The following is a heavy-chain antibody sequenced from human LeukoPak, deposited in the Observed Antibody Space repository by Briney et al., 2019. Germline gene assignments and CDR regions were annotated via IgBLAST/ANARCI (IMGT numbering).Heavy chain of an antibody. CDR3: ARDLGSSSWYAY. CDR2: INPNSGGT. J-gene: IGHJ4*02. CDR1: GYTFTGYY. Sequence: ASVKVSCKASGYTFTGYYMNWVRQAPGQGLEWMGWINPNSGGTNYAQKFQGRVTMTRDTSISTAYMELSRLRSDDTAVYYCARDLGSSSWYAYWGQGTLVTVSS. V-gene: IGHV1-2*02. D-gene: IGHD6-13*01.